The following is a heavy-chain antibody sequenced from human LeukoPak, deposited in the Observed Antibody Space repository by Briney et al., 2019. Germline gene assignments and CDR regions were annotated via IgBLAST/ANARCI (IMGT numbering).Heavy chain of an antibody. J-gene: IGHJ5*02. CDR3: ARETPEAIGYCSSTSCKRSDSLVWFDP. CDR1: GGSISSSSYY. V-gene: IGHV4-39*01. CDR2: IYYSGST. D-gene: IGHD2-2*01. Sequence: PSETLSLTCTVSGGSISSSSYYWGWIRQPPWKGLEWIGSIYYSGSTYYNPSLKSRVTVSVDTSKNQFSLKLSSVTAADTAVYYCARETPEAIGYCSSTSCKRSDSLVWFDPWGQGTLVTVSP.